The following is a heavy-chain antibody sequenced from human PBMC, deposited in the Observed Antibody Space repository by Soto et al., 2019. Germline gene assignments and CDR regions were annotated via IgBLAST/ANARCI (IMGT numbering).Heavy chain of an antibody. D-gene: IGHD3-10*01. J-gene: IGHJ3*02. CDR2: TYYRSKWYN. Sequence: SQTLSLTCAISGDSVSSNSAAWSWIRQSPSRGLEWLGRTYYRSKWYNDYAVSVKSRITINPDTSKNQFSLQLNSVTPEDTAVYYCARDGGYGSGSPDAFDIWGQGTMVTVSS. V-gene: IGHV6-1*01. CDR1: GDSVSSNSAA. CDR3: ARDGGYGSGSPDAFDI.